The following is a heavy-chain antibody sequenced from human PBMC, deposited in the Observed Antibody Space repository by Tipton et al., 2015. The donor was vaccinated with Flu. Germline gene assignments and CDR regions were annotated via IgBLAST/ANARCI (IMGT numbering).Heavy chain of an antibody. Sequence: TLSLTCTVSGGSVNIANYYWTWIRQPAGKGLEWIGRVYPSGSTTYNPSLKSRVTLSIDTPSSRFSLKLTSVTAADTAVYYCARSWDVSDGFDIWGRGTLVTVSS. CDR2: VYPSGST. CDR3: ARSWDVSDGFDI. V-gene: IGHV4-61*02. D-gene: IGHD1-26*01. CDR1: GGSVNIANYY. J-gene: IGHJ3*02.